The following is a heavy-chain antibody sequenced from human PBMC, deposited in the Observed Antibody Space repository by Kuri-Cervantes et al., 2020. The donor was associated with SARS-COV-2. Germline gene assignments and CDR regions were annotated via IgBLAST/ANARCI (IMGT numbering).Heavy chain of an antibody. CDR1: GFTFSNYA. CDR2: ISYDGSDK. J-gene: IGHJ3*02. CDR3: ASGDGYNPNDAFDI. D-gene: IGHD5-24*01. V-gene: IGHV3-30*01. Sequence: LSLTCAASGFTFSNYAVHWVRQAPGKGLEWVALISYDGSDKNYADSVKGRFTISRDNSKNTLYLQMNSLRAEDTAVYYCASGDGYNPNDAFDIWGQGTMVTVSS.